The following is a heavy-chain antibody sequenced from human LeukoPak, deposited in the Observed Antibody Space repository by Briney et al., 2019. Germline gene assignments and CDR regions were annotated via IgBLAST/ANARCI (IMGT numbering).Heavy chain of an antibody. V-gene: IGHV3-9*01. CDR2: ISWNSGSI. CDR1: EFTFDDYA. D-gene: IGHD3-22*01. J-gene: IGHJ4*02. CDR3: AKVGVNYYDSSGYIDY. Sequence: GGSLRLSCAASEFTFDDYAMHWVRQGPGKGLEWVSGISWNSGSIGYADSVKGRFTISRDNAKNSLYLQMNSLRAEDTALYYCAKVGVNYYDSSGYIDYWGQGTLVTVSS.